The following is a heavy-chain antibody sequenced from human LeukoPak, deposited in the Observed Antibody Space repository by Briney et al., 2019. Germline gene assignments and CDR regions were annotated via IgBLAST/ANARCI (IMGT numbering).Heavy chain of an antibody. CDR2: INPNSGGT. Sequence: ASVKVSCKASGYTFTGYYMHWVRQAPGQGLEWMGWINPNSGGTNYAQKFQGRVTMTRDTSISTDYMELSRLRSDDTAVYYCAKVAAAGTAYYYYYMDVWGKGTTVTISS. D-gene: IGHD6-13*01. CDR1: GYTFTGYY. J-gene: IGHJ6*03. V-gene: IGHV1-2*02. CDR3: AKVAAAGTAYYYYYMDV.